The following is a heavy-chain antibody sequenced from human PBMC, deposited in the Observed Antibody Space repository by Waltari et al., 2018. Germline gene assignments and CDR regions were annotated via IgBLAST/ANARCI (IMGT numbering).Heavy chain of an antibody. J-gene: IGHJ4*02. Sequence: QVQLLESGGGVVQPGTSLRLSCPASGFIFNSFGRHWVRQAPGRGLEWVAGTWNDGTNKYYADSVKGRFTISRDNSKNMFFLHMNSLRAEDTAIFYCARDRYSNVWGGFDFWGQGALVTVSS. CDR3: ARDRYSNVWGGFDF. CDR1: GFIFNSFG. CDR2: TWNDGTNK. V-gene: IGHV3-33*01. D-gene: IGHD6-19*01.